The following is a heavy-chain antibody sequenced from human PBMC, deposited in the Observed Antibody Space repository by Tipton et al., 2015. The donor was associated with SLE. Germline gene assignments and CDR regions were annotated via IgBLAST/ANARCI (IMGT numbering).Heavy chain of an antibody. Sequence: GLVKPSETLSLTCTVSGGSISGYYWSWIRQPAGKGMEWIGHIYSSGSTNYNPSLKSRVTNYNPSLRSRVTISVDTSKNQFSLNLRSVTAADTAVYYCARGRGMITFGGVFADWGQGSLVTVSS. J-gene: IGHJ4*02. D-gene: IGHD3-16*02. V-gene: IGHV4-4*07. CDR1: GGSISGYY. CDR3: ARGRGMITFGGVFAD. CDR2: IYSSGST.